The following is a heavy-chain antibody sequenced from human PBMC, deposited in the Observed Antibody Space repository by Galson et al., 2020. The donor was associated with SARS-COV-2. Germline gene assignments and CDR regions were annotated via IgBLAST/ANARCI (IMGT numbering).Heavy chain of an antibody. CDR3: ARTSWWIQGMDV. CDR2: INHSGST. CDR1: GGSFSGYY. V-gene: IGHV4-34*01. Sequence: SETLSLTCAVYGGSFSGYYWSWIRQPPGKGLEWIGEINHSGSTNYNPSLKSRVTISVDTSKNQFSLKLSSVTAADTAVYYCARTSWWIQGMDVWGQGTTVTVSS. D-gene: IGHD5-18*01. J-gene: IGHJ6*02.